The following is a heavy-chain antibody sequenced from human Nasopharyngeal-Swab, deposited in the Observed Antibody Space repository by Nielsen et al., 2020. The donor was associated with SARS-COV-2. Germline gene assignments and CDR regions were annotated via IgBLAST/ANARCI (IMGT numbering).Heavy chain of an antibody. CDR2: IYYGGST. V-gene: IGHV4-39*07. D-gene: IGHD6-19*01. CDR1: GGSISTSSYY. J-gene: IGHJ5*02. Sequence: GSLRLSCTVSGGSISTSSYYWGWIRQPPGKGLEWIGPIYYGGSTYYNPSLKSRITISIDTSKNQFSLKLSSVTAADTAVYYCARDGYRSGWYPNWFDPWGQGTLVTVSS. CDR3: ARDGYRSGWYPNWFDP.